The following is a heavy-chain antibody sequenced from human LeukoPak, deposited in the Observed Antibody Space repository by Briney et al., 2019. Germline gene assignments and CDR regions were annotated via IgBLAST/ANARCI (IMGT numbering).Heavy chain of an antibody. J-gene: IGHJ4*02. D-gene: IGHD3-22*01. V-gene: IGHV3-30*14. Sequence: PGGSLRLSCAASGFTFSSYTMHWVRQAPGKGLEWVAVISYDGSNKYYADSVKGRFTISRDNSKNTLYLQMNSLRAEDTAVYYCASSHYYDSSGYSSPFDYWGQGTLVTVSS. CDR3: ASSHYYDSSGYSSPFDY. CDR2: ISYDGSNK. CDR1: GFTFSSYT.